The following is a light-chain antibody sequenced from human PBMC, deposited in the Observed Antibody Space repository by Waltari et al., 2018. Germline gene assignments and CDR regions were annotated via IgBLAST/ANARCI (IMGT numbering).Light chain of an antibody. V-gene: IGKV1-12*01. CDR1: QGISSW. J-gene: IGKJ1*01. Sequence: DIQMTQSPSSVSASVGDRVTITCRASQGISSWLAWSQQKPGKAPKLLIYAASSLQSGVPSRFSGSGSGTDFTLTISSLQPEDFATYYCQQANSFPLKFGQGTKVEIK. CDR3: QQANSFPLK. CDR2: AAS.